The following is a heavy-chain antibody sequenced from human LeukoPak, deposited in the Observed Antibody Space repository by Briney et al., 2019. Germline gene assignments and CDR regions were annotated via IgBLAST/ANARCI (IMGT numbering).Heavy chain of an antibody. J-gene: IGHJ4*02. CDR2: TSHDGSNK. D-gene: IGHD3-22*01. Sequence: GGSLRLSCAASGFTFSTYSMHWVRQAPGKGLEWVAATSHDGSNKNYANSVKGRFTISRDNSKNTLYLQMNSLRAEDTAVYYCAKGGGYYPFDYWGQGTLVTVSS. CDR3: AKGGGYYPFDY. V-gene: IGHV3-30*04. CDR1: GFTFSTYS.